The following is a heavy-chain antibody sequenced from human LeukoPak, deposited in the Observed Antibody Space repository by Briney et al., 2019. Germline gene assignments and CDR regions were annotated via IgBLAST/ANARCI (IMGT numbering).Heavy chain of an antibody. CDR3: ARGPPGLYYYYYGMDV. J-gene: IGHJ6*02. CDR2: ISYDGSNK. Sequence: GGSLRLSCAASGFTFSSYAMHWVRQAPGKGLEWVAVISYDGSNKYYADSVKGRFTISRDNSKNTLYLQMNSLRAEDTAVYYCARGPPGLYYYYYGMDVWGQGTTVTVSS. D-gene: IGHD3-10*01. V-gene: IGHV3-30*04. CDR1: GFTFSSYA.